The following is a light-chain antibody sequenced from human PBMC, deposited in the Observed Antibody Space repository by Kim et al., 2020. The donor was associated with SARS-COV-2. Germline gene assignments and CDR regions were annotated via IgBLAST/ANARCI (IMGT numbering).Light chain of an antibody. Sequence: DIQMTQSPSSLSASVGDRVTITCRASQSIGNYFNWYQQKSGKAPRLLIYAASSLQSGVPSRFSGSGSGTDFTLIISSLQPEDFATYYCQQSYSTPPTFGQGTKVDIK. CDR2: AAS. V-gene: IGKV1-39*01. CDR3: QQSYSTPPT. J-gene: IGKJ1*01. CDR1: QSIGNY.